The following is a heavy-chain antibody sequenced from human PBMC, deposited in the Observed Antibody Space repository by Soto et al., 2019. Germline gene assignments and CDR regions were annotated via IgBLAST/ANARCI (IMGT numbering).Heavy chain of an antibody. Sequence: QVQLQESGPGLVKPSETLSLTCTVSGGSISSYYWSWIRQPPGTGLEWIGYMYYSGSTNYNPSLKSRVTLSIDTSRNQFSLKLRSVTAADTAVYYCARGTFGVVKDWGQGTLVTVSS. V-gene: IGHV4-59*01. CDR3: ARGTFGVVKD. CDR2: MYYSGST. D-gene: IGHD3-3*01. CDR1: GGSISSYY. J-gene: IGHJ4*02.